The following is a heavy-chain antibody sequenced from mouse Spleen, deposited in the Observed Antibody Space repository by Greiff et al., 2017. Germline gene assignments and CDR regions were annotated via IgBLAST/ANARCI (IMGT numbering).Heavy chain of an antibody. Sequence: VQLQQSGAELARPGASVKLSCKASGYTFTSYGISWVKQRTGQGLEWIGEIYPRSGNTYYNEKFKGKATLTADKSSSTAYMELRSLTSEDSAVYFCAETTVVARGFAYWGQGTLVTVSA. J-gene: IGHJ3*01. CDR2: IYPRSGNT. D-gene: IGHD1-1*01. V-gene: IGHV1-81*01. CDR1: GYTFTSYG. CDR3: AETTVVARGFAY.